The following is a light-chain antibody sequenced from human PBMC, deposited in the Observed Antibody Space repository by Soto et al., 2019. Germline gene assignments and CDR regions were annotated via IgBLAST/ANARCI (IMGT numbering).Light chain of an antibody. CDR3: QQYDNWPLT. Sequence: PGERVTLSCRASQSVSSSYLTWYQQKPGQAPRLLIYGASTWATGIPARFSGSGSGTEFTLTISSLQSEDFAVYYCQQYDNWPLTFGGGTKVDIK. J-gene: IGKJ4*01. V-gene: IGKV3-15*01. CDR2: GAS. CDR1: QSVSSSY.